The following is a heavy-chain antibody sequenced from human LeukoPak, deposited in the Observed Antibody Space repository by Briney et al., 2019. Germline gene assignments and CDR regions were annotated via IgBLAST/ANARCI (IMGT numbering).Heavy chain of an antibody. D-gene: IGHD6-6*01. CDR1: GGSFSGYY. Sequence: SETLSLTCAVSGGSFSGYYWSWIRQPPGKGLEWIGEINHSGSTNYNPSLKSRVTISVDTSKNQFSLKLSSVTAADTAVYYCARGYSSSPSYYYYYMDVWGKGTTVTVSS. V-gene: IGHV4-34*01. CDR2: INHSGST. CDR3: ARGYSSSPSYYYYYMDV. J-gene: IGHJ6*03.